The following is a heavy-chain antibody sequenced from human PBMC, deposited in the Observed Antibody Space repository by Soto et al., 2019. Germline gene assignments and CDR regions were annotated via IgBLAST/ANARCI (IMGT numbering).Heavy chain of an antibody. Sequence: TATLSLTCTVSVGSIRSYYWSWIRQPPGKGLEWIGYIYYSGSTNYNPSLKSRVTISVDTSKNQFSLKLSSVTAADTAVYYCARVRGAEDWFDPWGQGTLVTVS. CDR2: IYYSGST. J-gene: IGHJ5*02. D-gene: IGHD1-26*01. CDR1: VGSIRSYY. CDR3: ARVRGAEDWFDP. V-gene: IGHV4-59*01.